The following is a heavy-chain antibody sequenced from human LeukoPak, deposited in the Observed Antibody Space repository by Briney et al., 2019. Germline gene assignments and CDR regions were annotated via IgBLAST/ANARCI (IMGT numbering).Heavy chain of an antibody. V-gene: IGHV3-30*04. Sequence: GRSLRLSCAASGFTFSSYAMHWVRQAPGKGLEWVEVISYDGSNKYYADSVKGRFTISRDNSKNTLYLQMNSLRAEDTAVYYCARVRETTYYYGSFLYWGQGTLVTVSS. CDR2: ISYDGSNK. CDR1: GFTFSSYA. J-gene: IGHJ4*02. CDR3: ARVRETTYYYGSFLY. D-gene: IGHD3-10*01.